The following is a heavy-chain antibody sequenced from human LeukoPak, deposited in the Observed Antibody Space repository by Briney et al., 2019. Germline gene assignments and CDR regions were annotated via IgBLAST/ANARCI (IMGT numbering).Heavy chain of an antibody. CDR3: ASVRFGDSYFDL. J-gene: IGHJ4*02. Sequence: SETLSLTCTVSNYSVSSNLHWSWIRQSPGRGLEWIGSVYQSGNGYYSPSLKSRVVISFDPSKKELSLKINSVTATDTALYFCASVRFGDSYFDLWGQGTQVTVSS. CDR1: NYSVSSNLH. V-gene: IGHV4-38-2*02. CDR2: VYQSGNG. D-gene: IGHD3-10*01.